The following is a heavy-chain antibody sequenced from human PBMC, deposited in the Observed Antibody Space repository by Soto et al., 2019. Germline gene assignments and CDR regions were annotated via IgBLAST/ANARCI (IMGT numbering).Heavy chain of an antibody. V-gene: IGHV5-51*01. CDR1: GYRFSSYW. J-gene: IGHJ4*02. D-gene: IGHD3-10*01. CDR3: ARASPGGSQGPPPAI. CDR2: ISPDDSET. Sequence: GESLKISCKASGYRFSSYWIGWLRQKPGKGLEWMGIISPDDSETKYSPSFQGQVIISVDRSISTVSLHWSSLKASDSAMYYCARASPGGSQGPPPAIRGQGTLVTVSS.